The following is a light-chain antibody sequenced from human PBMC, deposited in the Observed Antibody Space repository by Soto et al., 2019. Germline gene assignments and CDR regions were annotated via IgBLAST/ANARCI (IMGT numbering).Light chain of an antibody. CDR3: QQYGSSPSWT. V-gene: IGKV3-20*01. CDR1: QSVSSSY. Sequence: EIVLTQSPGTLSLSPGERATLSCRASQSVSSSYLAWYQQRPGQAPRLLIYGASNRATGIPDRFSGSGSGTDLTLTISRLEPEDFAVYYCQQYGSSPSWTFGKGTKVEIK. CDR2: GAS. J-gene: IGKJ1*01.